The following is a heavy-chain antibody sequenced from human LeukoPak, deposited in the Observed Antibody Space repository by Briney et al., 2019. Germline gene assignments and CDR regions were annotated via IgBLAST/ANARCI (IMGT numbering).Heavy chain of an antibody. CDR2: IRYDADNK. Sequence: GGDMRLSCAASGFTFSTYGMHWVRQAPGKGLEWVAFIRYDADNKYYADSVRGRVTISRDNSKNTLFLQMNSLRAEDTAVYYCAKALGGYYYFDFWGQGTLVTVSS. CDR1: GFTFSTYG. V-gene: IGHV3-30*02. J-gene: IGHJ4*02. D-gene: IGHD2-21*02. CDR3: AKALGGYYYFDF.